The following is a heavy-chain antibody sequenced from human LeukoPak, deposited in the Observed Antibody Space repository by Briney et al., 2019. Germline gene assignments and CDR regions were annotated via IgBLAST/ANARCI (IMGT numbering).Heavy chain of an antibody. V-gene: IGHV1-24*01. CDR3: ATGYCGGDCYPNDAFDI. D-gene: IGHD2-21*01. CDR2: FDPEDGET. Sequence: ASVKVSCKVSGYTLTELSMHWVRQAPGKGLEWMGGFDPEDGETIYAQKFQGRVTMTEDTSTDTAYMELSSLRSEDTAVYYCATGYCGGDCYPNDAFDIWGQGTMVTVSS. J-gene: IGHJ3*02. CDR1: GYTLTELS.